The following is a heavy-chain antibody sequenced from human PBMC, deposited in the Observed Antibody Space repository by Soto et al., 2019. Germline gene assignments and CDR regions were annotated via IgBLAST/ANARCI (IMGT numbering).Heavy chain of an antibody. CDR2: ISVSVDRT. Sequence: EVQLLESGGGLVQPGGSLRLSCAASGFTFSSYAMCWVRQAPGKGLEWVSSISVSVDRTFYADSVKGRFTISRDNSRNTVHMQMNRLKAEDTAVYYCAKDGDSITGNEPLDYWGQGTLVTVSS. J-gene: IGHJ4*02. D-gene: IGHD3-3*01. CDR3: AKDGDSITGNEPLDY. CDR1: GFTFSSYA. V-gene: IGHV3-23*01.